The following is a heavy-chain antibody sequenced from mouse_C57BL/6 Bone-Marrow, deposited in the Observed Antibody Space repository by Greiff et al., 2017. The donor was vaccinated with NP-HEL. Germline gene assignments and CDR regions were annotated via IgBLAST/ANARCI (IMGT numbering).Heavy chain of an antibody. CDR1: GYTFTDYY. Sequence: QVQLQQSGAELVRPGASVKLSCKASGYTFTDYYINWVKQRPGQGLEWIARIYPGSGNTYYNEKFKGKATLTAEKSSSTAYMQLSSLTSEASAVYFCARDLDYYGSRSRAMDYWGQGTSVTVSS. V-gene: IGHV1-76*01. D-gene: IGHD1-1*01. CDR3: ARDLDYYGSRSRAMDY. J-gene: IGHJ4*01. CDR2: IYPGSGNT.